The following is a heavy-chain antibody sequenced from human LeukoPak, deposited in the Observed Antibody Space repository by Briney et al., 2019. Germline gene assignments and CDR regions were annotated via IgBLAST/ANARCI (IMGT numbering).Heavy chain of an antibody. CDR2: IYPGDSDT. D-gene: IGHD2-2*01. J-gene: IGHJ3*02. CDR3: ARQDCSSTSCYLPGAFDI. V-gene: IGHV5-51*01. Sequence: GESLKISCKGSGYSFTSYWIGWVRQMPGKGLEWMGIIYPGDSDTRYSPSFQGQVTISADKSISTAYLQWSSLKASGTAMYYCARQDCSSTSCYLPGAFDIWGQGTMVTVSS. CDR1: GYSFTSYW.